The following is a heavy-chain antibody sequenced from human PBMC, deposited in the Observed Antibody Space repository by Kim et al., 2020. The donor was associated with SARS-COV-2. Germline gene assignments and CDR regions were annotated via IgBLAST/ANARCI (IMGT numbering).Heavy chain of an antibody. CDR2: ISWNSGSI. D-gene: IGHD2-2*01. Sequence: GGSLRLSCAASGFTFDDYAMHWVRQAPGKGLEWVSGISWNSGSIGYADSVKGRFTISRDNAKNSLYLQMNSLRAEDTTLYYCAKDMGGYCSSTSCYSYYYGMDVWGQGTTVTVSS. V-gene: IGHV3-9*01. J-gene: IGHJ6*02. CDR3: AKDMGGYCSSTSCYSYYYGMDV. CDR1: GFTFDDYA.